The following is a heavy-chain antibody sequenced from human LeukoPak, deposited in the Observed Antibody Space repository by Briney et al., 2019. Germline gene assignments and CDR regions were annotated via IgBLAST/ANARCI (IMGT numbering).Heavy chain of an antibody. V-gene: IGHV4-34*01. D-gene: IGHD3-22*01. CDR2: INHSGGT. J-gene: IGHJ5*02. CDR3: ARGGISYYDSSGYHNRSDWFDP. CDR1: GGSFSGYY. Sequence: PSETLSLTCAVYGGSFSGYYWSWIRQPPGKGLEWIGEINHSGGTNYNPSLKSRVTISVDTSKNQFSLKLSSVTAADTAVYYCARGGISYYDSSGYHNRSDWFDPWGQGTLVTVSS.